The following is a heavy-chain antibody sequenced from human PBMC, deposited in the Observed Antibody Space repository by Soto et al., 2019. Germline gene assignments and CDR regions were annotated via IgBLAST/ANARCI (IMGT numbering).Heavy chain of an antibody. CDR1: GYTFTSYA. J-gene: IGHJ3*02. Sequence: GAPAEVSCKASGYTFTSYAMHWVRQAPGQRLEWMGWINAGNGNTKYSQKFQGRVTITRDTSASTAYMELSSLRSEDTAVYYCARSLDCSSTSCYAGAFDIWGQGTMVTVSS. CDR3: ARSLDCSSTSCYAGAFDI. D-gene: IGHD2-2*01. V-gene: IGHV1-3*01. CDR2: INAGNGNT.